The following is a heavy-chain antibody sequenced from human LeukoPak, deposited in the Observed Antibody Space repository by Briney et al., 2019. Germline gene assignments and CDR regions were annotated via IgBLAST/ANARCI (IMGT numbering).Heavy chain of an antibody. CDR2: IYYSGST. CDR1: GGSISIYY. D-gene: IGHD4-23*01. Sequence: PSETLSLTCTVSGGSISIYYWSWIRQPPGKGLEWIGYIYYSGSTNYNPSLKSRVTISVDTPKNQFSLKLSSVTAADTAVYYCARWDPLGGKTYYFDYWGQGTLVNVSS. CDR3: ARWDPLGGKTYYFDY. J-gene: IGHJ4*01. V-gene: IGHV4-59*08.